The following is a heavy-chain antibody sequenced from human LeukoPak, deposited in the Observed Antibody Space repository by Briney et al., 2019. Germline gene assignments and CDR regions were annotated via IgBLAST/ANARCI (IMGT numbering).Heavy chain of an antibody. J-gene: IGHJ4*02. CDR2: INSDGSGT. V-gene: IGHV3-74*01. D-gene: IGHD1-1*01. CDR1: GFTFSSYW. Sequence: GGSLRLSCAASGFTFSSYWMHWVRQVPGKGLVWVARINSDGSGTSYADSVKGRFTISRDNAKNTLYLQMSSLRAEDTAVYYCARDHAYWNYFDYWGQGTLVTVSS. CDR3: ARDHAYWNYFDY.